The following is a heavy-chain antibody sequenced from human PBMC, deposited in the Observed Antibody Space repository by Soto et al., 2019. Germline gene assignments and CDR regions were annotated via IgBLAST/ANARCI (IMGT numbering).Heavy chain of an antibody. Sequence: PGESLKISCKGSGYSFTSYWIGWVRQMPGKGLEWMGIIYPGDSDTRYSPSFQGQVTISADKSISTAYLQWSSLKASDTAMYYCARLPYSSSWHTVVYFDYWGQGTLVTVSS. CDR3: ARLPYSSSWHTVVYFDY. CDR2: IYPGDSDT. V-gene: IGHV5-51*01. CDR1: GYSFTSYW. D-gene: IGHD6-13*01. J-gene: IGHJ4*02.